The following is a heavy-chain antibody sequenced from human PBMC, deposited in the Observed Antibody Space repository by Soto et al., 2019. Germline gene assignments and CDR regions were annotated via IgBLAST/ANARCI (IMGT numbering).Heavy chain of an antibody. CDR1: GFTFSDYA. CDR3: AKDATSFIGVWDPFDM. J-gene: IGHJ3*02. CDR2: VGGSDDDK. V-gene: IGHV3-23*01. Sequence: EVQLLESGGGVVQPGGSLRLSCAASGFTFSDYAMSWVRQTPGKGLQWVSGVGGSDDDKHYADSVRGRFIVSRVNSKNTLYLQINGLTADDTAIDYGAKDATSFIGVWDPFDMWGQGTELTVSS. D-gene: IGHD6-6*01.